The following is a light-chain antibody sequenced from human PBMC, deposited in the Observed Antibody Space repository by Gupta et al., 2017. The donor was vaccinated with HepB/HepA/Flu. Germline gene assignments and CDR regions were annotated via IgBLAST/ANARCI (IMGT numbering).Light chain of an antibody. J-gene: IGKJ4*01. CDR1: ESLLYSDGNTY. Sequence: VVLTQSPLSLPVTLGHPASISCRSSESLLYSDGNTYLSWFQQRPGQPPRRLIQKVSNRDSGVPDRFSGTGSGTVFTLTISRVEAEDVAVYYCMQGSSWPLTFGGGTKVEI. CDR3: MQGSSWPLT. V-gene: IGKV2-30*01. CDR2: KVS.